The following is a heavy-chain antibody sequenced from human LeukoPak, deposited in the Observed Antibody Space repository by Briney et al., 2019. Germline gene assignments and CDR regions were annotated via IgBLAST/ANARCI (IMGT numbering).Heavy chain of an antibody. Sequence: GASVKVSCKAPGYTFTSYYMHWVRQALGQGLEWMGIINPSGGSTSYAQKFQGRVTMTRDMSTSTVYMELSSLRSEDTAVYYCARDSTSSNWFDPWGQGTLVTVSS. CDR2: INPSGGST. CDR3: ARDSTSSNWFDP. V-gene: IGHV1-46*01. CDR1: GYTFTSYY. D-gene: IGHD2-2*01. J-gene: IGHJ5*02.